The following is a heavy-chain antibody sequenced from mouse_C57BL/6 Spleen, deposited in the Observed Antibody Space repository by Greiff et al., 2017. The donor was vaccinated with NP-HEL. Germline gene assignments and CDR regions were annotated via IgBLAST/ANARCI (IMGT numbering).Heavy chain of an antibody. CDR1: GYAFSSSW. V-gene: IGHV1-82*01. CDR2: IYPGDGDT. CDR3: AREIYYDYDDRFAY. J-gene: IGHJ3*01. D-gene: IGHD2-4*01. Sequence: VQLQQSGPELVKPGASVKISCKASGYAFSSSWMNWVKQRPGKGLEWIGRIYPGDGDTNYNGKFKGKATLTADKSSSTAYMQLSSLTSEDSAVYFCAREIYYDYDDRFAYWGQGTLVTVSA.